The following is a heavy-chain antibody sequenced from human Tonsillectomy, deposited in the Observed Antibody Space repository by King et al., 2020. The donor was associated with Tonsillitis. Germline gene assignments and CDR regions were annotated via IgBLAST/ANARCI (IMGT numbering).Heavy chain of an antibody. J-gene: IGHJ4*02. Sequence: VQLVESGGGLVQPGRSLRLSCAASGFTFDDYAMHWVRQAPGKGLEWGSGISWDSGSIGYADSLKGLFTISRDNAKNSLYLQMNSLRAEDTALYYCAKEGSSGWYVYFDYWGQGTLVTVSS. CDR1: GFTFDDYA. CDR2: ISWDSGSI. CDR3: AKEGSSGWYVYFDY. D-gene: IGHD6-19*01. V-gene: IGHV3-9*01.